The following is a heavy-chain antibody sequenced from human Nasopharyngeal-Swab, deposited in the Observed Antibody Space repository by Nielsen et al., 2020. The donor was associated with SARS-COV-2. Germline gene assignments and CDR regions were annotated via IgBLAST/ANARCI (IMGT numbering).Heavy chain of an antibody. CDR2: ISWNSGSI. J-gene: IGHJ2*01. CDR3: AKLGYFDL. Sequence: SLKISCAVSGFTFSSFAMHWVRQAPGKGLEWVSGISWNSGSIGYADSVKGRFTISRDNAKNSLYLQMNSLRAEDTALYYCAKLGYFDLWGRGTLVTVSS. V-gene: IGHV3-9*01. CDR1: GFTFSSFA.